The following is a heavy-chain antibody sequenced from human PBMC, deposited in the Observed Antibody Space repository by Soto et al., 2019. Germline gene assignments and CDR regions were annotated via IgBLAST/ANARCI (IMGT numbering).Heavy chain of an antibody. CDR3: VRDYSSFPDL. D-gene: IGHD4-4*01. CDR2: ITPFNGNT. CDR1: GYNFISYG. J-gene: IGHJ5*02. Sequence: QIQLVQSGPESKKPGASVKVSCQTSGYNFISYGLSWVRQAPGQGLEWMGWITPFNGNTNYPQRFRGKITMTTDTATNTGYLEVRNLKSDDTAVYYCVRDYSSFPDLWGQGTLVTVSS. V-gene: IGHV1-18*04.